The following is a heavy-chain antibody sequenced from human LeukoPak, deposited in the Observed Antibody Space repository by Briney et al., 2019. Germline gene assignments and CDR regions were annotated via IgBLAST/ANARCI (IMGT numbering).Heavy chain of an antibody. Sequence: GGSLRLSCAASGFTFSTYWMSWVRQAPGKGLEWVANIKQDGSEKYYVDSVKGRFTISRDNAKNSLYLQMNSLRAEDTAVYYCARGGPYSYGSGRLDYWGQGTLVTVSS. CDR2: IKQDGSEK. V-gene: IGHV3-7*01. CDR1: GFTFSTYW. J-gene: IGHJ4*02. D-gene: IGHD5-18*01. CDR3: ARGGPYSYGSGRLDY.